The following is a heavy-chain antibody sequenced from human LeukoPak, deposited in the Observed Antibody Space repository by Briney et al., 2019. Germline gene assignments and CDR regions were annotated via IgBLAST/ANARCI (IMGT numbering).Heavy chain of an antibody. CDR2: INPNSGGT. Sequence: ASVKVSFKASGGTFSNYAFNWVRQAPGQGLEWMGWINPNSGGTNYAQNFQGRVTMTRDTSISTAYMELSRLRSDDTAVYYCARDAADYYGSGSLHWGQGTLVTVSS. V-gene: IGHV1-2*02. J-gene: IGHJ4*02. CDR3: ARDAADYYGSGSLH. D-gene: IGHD3-10*01. CDR1: GGTFSNYA.